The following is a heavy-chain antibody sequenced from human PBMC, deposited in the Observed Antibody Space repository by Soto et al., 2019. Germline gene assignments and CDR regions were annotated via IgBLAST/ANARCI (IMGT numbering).Heavy chain of an antibody. CDR3: AREKGYISGPKNFDY. D-gene: IGHD5-12*01. J-gene: IGHJ4*02. V-gene: IGHV4-30-4*01. Sequence: SETLSLTCTVSGASISSGDYFWSWIRQSPGKGLEWIGYIYDSGSSYYNPSLKSRVSMSVDTSKNQFSLKLSSVTAADTAVYYCAREKGYISGPKNFDYWGQGTLVTVSS. CDR2: IYDSGSS. CDR1: GASISSGDYF.